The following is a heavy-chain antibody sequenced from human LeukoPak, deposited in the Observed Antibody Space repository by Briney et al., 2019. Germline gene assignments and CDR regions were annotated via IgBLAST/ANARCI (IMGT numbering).Heavy chain of an antibody. D-gene: IGHD6-19*01. V-gene: IGHV3-23*01. CDR1: GFTFSNYA. CDR2: VNPSGGAT. Sequence: TGGSLRLSCEASGFTFSNYAMNWVRQAPRRGLEWVSAVNPSGGATYYADSVKGRFTISRDNSKNTLYLQMNSLRADDTAVYFCAKAVSHSYFDYWGQGTLVTVSA. CDR3: AKAVSHSYFDY. J-gene: IGHJ4*02.